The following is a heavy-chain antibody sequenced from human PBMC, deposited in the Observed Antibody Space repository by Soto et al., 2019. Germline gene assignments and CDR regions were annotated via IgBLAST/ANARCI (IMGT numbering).Heavy chain of an antibody. CDR1: GGSISNYH. Sequence: QVQLPESGPGLVKPSETLSLTCCVSGGSISNYHWCWIRQPPGKGLEWIAYIYSSGSTNYNPSLNSRVTISVDTSKNHFPLKRSSVTATDTAVYYCARLRGLGEVSPYFDYWGQGIQDAVSS. J-gene: IGHJ4*02. D-gene: IGHD3-10*01. V-gene: IGHV4-59*08. CDR3: ARLRGLGEVSPYFDY. CDR2: IYSSGST.